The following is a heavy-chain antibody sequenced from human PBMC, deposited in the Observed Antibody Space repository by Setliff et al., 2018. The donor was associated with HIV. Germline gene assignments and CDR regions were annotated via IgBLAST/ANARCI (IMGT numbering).Heavy chain of an antibody. J-gene: IGHJ3*01. V-gene: IGHV4-31*03. CDR2: IYSNGDS. CDR1: GVSINAEGYY. CDR3: ASLPPRSGSWYPRHSFDV. D-gene: IGHD3-10*01. Sequence: PSETLSLTCTVSGVSINAEGYYWGWVRQHPVKGLEWLGYIYSNGDSYYNPSLESRLSMSIDTSRNQFSLQLRSVTAADTTLYYCASLPPRSGSWYPRHSFDVWGQGTMVTVSS.